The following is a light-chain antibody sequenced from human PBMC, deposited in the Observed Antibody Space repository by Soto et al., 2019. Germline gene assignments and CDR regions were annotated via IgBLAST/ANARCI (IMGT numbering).Light chain of an antibody. Sequence: EIVMTQSPLSLPVTPGESASISCRSSQSLLYSNGYNYLDWYLQKPGQSPQLLIYMGSNRASGVPERFSGSGSGTDFTLKISRVEAEDVGVYYCMQALQTRYTFGQGTRLEIK. V-gene: IGKV2-28*01. CDR3: MQALQTRYT. CDR2: MGS. CDR1: QSLLYSNGYNY. J-gene: IGKJ5*01.